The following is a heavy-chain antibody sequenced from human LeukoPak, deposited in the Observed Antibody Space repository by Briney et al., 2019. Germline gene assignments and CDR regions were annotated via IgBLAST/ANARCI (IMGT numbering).Heavy chain of an antibody. D-gene: IGHD3-22*01. CDR1: GGSFSGYY. V-gene: IGHV4-34*01. CDR2: INHSGST. Sequence: SETLSLTCAVYGGSFSGYYWSWIRQPPGKGLEWIGEINHSGSTNYNPSLKSRVTISVDTSKNQFSLKLSSVTAADTAVYYCARGHSGYYDSSGYSAFDIWGQGTMVTVSS. CDR3: ARGHSGYYDSSGYSAFDI. J-gene: IGHJ3*02.